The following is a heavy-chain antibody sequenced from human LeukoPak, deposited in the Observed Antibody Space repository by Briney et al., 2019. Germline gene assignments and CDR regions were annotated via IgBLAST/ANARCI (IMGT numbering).Heavy chain of an antibody. D-gene: IGHD3-10*01. CDR2: TYYSGST. Sequence: TETLSLTCTVSGYSISSSSYYWGWVRQPPGKGLEWIGTTYYSGSTYYNPSLKSRVSISVDTSKNHFSLKLSSVTAADTAVYYCARLNYYGSGSFLYYFDYWGQGTLLTVSS. V-gene: IGHV4-39*02. CDR1: GYSISSSSYY. J-gene: IGHJ4*02. CDR3: ARLNYYGSGSFLYYFDY.